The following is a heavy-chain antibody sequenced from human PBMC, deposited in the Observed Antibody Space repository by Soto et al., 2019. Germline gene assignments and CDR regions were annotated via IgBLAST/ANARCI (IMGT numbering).Heavy chain of an antibody. CDR3: AKCMQAYWNYDANHI. D-gene: IGHD1-7*01. Sequence: LRLSCAAYGFTFTTYSMTWVRQAPGKGLEWVAHITATGATTYYADSVKGRFTISRDTSKNTMYLQMNSLRAEDTALYYCAKCMQAYWNYDANHIWGQVTIVTVTS. V-gene: IGHV3-23*01. CDR1: GFTFTTYS. CDR2: ITATGATT. J-gene: IGHJ3*02.